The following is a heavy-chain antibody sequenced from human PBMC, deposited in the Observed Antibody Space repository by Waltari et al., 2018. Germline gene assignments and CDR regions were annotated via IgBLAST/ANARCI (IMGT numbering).Heavy chain of an antibody. CDR1: GFTFSSYG. V-gene: IGHV3-33*01. CDR3: AREGRRYYFDY. Sequence: QVQLVESGGGVVQPGRSLRLSCAAPGFTFSSYGLHWVRQAPGEGLEWVAVIWYDGSNKYYADSVKGRFTISRDNSKNTLYLQMNSLRAEDTAVYYCAREGRRYYFDYWGQGTLVTVSS. CDR2: IWYDGSNK. J-gene: IGHJ4*02.